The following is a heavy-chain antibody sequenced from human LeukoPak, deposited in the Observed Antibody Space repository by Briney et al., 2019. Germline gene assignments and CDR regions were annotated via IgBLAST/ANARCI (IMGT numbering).Heavy chain of an antibody. Sequence: PGGSLRLSCAASGFTFSSYWMHWVRQAPGKGLVWVSRINSDGSSTSYADSAKGRFTISRDNAKNTLYLQMNSLRAEDTAVYYCARWGTTITGTRDGDYWGQGTLVTVSS. CDR3: ARWGTTITGTRDGDY. J-gene: IGHJ4*02. CDR2: INSDGSST. V-gene: IGHV3-74*01. CDR1: GFTFSSYW. D-gene: IGHD1-7*01.